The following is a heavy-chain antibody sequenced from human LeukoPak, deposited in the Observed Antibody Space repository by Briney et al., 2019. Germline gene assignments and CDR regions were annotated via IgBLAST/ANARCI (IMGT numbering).Heavy chain of an antibody. Sequence: SETLSLTCTVSGVSIRSYYWSWIRQPAGKGLEWIGRFHTSGSTNYNPSLKSRVTMSVDTSKNQFSLKLSSVTAADTAVYYCARDGVQGYVVYYYYYMDVWGKGTTVTVSS. CDR1: GVSIRSYY. J-gene: IGHJ6*03. D-gene: IGHD5-12*01. CDR3: ARDGVQGYVVYYYYYMDV. V-gene: IGHV4-4*07. CDR2: FHTSGST.